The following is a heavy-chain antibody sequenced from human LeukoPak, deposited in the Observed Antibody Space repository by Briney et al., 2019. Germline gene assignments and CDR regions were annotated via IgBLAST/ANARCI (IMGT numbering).Heavy chain of an antibody. J-gene: IGHJ3*02. CDR2: IHYTGTT. CDR1: GGSINNHY. V-gene: IGHV4-59*08. D-gene: IGHD3-22*01. Sequence: SETLSLTCIVSGGSINNHYWTWIRQTPGKGLEWIGDIHYTGTTKFNPSLKSRVTISVDTSRNQFSLKLSSVTAADTAVYYCARGHFDSTGPYDPFDIXXXGTMVTVXS. CDR3: ARGHFDSTGPYDPFDI.